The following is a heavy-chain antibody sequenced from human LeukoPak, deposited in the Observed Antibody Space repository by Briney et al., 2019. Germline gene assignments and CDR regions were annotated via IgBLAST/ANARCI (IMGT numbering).Heavy chain of an antibody. CDR3: ARGPYYDFWSGLDY. CDR2: IYSGGST. Sequence: PGGSLRLSCAASGFTFSSYAMSWVRQAPGKGLEWISVIYSGGSTYYADSVKGRFTISRDNSKNTLYLQMNSLRAEDTAVYYCARGPYYDFWSGLDYWGQGTLVTVSS. D-gene: IGHD3-3*01. CDR1: GFTFSSYA. V-gene: IGHV3-23*03. J-gene: IGHJ4*02.